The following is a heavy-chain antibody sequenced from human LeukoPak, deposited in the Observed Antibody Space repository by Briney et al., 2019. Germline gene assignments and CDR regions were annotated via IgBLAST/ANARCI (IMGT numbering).Heavy chain of an antibody. CDR3: ARDGSTTVPN. Sequence: SETLSLTCAVYGGSFSGYYWSWIRQPPGKGLEWIGYIYYSGSTYYNPSLKSRVTISVDTSKNQFSLKLSSVTAADTAVYYCARDGSTTVPNWGQGTLVTVSS. CDR2: IYYSGST. D-gene: IGHD4-17*01. J-gene: IGHJ4*02. CDR1: GGSFSGYY. V-gene: IGHV4-30-4*08.